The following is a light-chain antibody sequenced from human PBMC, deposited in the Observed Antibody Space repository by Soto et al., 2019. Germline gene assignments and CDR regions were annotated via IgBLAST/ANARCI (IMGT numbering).Light chain of an antibody. J-gene: IGKJ1*01. CDR1: QGISNY. V-gene: IGKV1-27*01. Sequence: IQLTQSPSSLSASVGARVPITCRASQGISNYLAWYQQKPGKVPKLLIYAASTLQSGVPSRFSGSGSGTYFTLTISSLQPEDVATYYCQKYNSAPWTFGQGTKVDI. CDR3: QKYNSAPWT. CDR2: AAS.